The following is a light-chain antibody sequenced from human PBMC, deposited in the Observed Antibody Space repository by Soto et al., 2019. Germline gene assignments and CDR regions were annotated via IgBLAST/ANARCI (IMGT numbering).Light chain of an antibody. CDR1: QDIGTY. Sequence: IQVTQSPSSFSASTGDRVPITCRATQDIGTYLAWYQQKPGKAPKLLIYKASGLESGVPSRFSGSGSGTDFTLTFSRLEPEDFAVYYCEYYGTSITFGGGTKVDIK. CDR3: EYYGTSIT. J-gene: IGKJ4*01. CDR2: KAS. V-gene: IGKV1-8*01.